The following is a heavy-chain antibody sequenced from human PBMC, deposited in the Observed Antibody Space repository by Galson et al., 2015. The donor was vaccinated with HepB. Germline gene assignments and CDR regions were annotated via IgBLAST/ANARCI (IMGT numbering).Heavy chain of an antibody. CDR2: ISTSSETI. D-gene: IGHD3-10*01. CDR3: GRAGFYVSGDWYFDL. CDR1: GFPFSSYT. J-gene: IGHJ2*01. V-gene: IGHV3-48*02. Sequence: SLRLSCAASGFPFSSYTMNWVRQAPGKGLEWISYISTSSETIHYADSLKGRLTISRDNAKNSLYLEMNSLRDEDTAVYYCGRAGFYVSGDWYFDLWGRGTLVTVSS.